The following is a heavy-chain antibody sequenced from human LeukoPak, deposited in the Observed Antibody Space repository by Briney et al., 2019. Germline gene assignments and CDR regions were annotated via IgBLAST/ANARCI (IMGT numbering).Heavy chain of an antibody. D-gene: IGHD5-18*01. Sequence: GVSLRLSCAPSGFTFSTYAMSCVRQVPGTGLEWVSSISSSGYSTYYADSVKGRFTISRDNSKNTLYLQMNSLRVEDTAVYYCAKTEYGYNFDYWGQGTLVTVSS. V-gene: IGHV3-23*01. CDR2: ISSSGYST. J-gene: IGHJ4*02. CDR3: AKTEYGYNFDY. CDR1: GFTFSTYA.